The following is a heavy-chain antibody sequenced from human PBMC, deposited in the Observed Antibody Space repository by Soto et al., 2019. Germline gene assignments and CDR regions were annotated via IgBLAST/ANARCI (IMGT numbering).Heavy chain of an antibody. J-gene: IGHJ4*02. CDR3: TSQPFAPNDDY. CDR1: GLTFSGSA. CDR2: IRSKANSYAT. Sequence: GGSLRLSCAASGLTFSGSAMRWVRQASGKGLEWVGRIRSKANSYATAYAASVKGRFTISRDDSKNTAYLQMNSLKTEDTAVYYCTSQPFAPNDDYWGQGTLVTVSS. V-gene: IGHV3-73*01.